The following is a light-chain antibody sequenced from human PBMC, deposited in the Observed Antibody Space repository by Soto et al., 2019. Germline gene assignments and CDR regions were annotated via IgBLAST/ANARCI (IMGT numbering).Light chain of an antibody. CDR1: QSVSSY. CDR2: DAS. CDR3: QHYGTSAL. Sequence: EIVLTQSPATLSLSPGERATLSCRASQSVSSYLAWYQQKPGQAPRLLIYDASNRATGIPARFSGSGSGTDFTLTISSLEPEDFAVYYCQHYGTSALFGPGTKVDI. V-gene: IGKV3-11*01. J-gene: IGKJ3*01.